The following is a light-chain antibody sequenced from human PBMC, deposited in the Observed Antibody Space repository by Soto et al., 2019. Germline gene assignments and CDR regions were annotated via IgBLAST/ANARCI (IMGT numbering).Light chain of an antibody. CDR3: QVWDSGSDHVI. CDR1: NIGGYS. CDR2: YES. J-gene: IGLJ2*01. V-gene: IGLV3-21*04. Sequence: SYELTQPPSVSVAPGNTARITCGGNNIGGYSVHWYQQKPGQAPVLVIYYESDRPSGIPERFSGSNSGNMATLTISRVEAGDEAEYYCQVWDSGSDHVIFGGGTKVTVL.